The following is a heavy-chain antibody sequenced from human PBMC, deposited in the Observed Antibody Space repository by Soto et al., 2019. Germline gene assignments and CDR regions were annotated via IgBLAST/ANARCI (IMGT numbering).Heavy chain of an antibody. D-gene: IGHD3-10*01. J-gene: IGHJ4*02. CDR1: GDSVSSNSAA. Sequence: QVQLQQSGPGLVKPSQTLSLTCAISGDSVSSNSAAWNWIRQSPSRGLEWLGRTYYRSKWYNDYAVSVTSRITPHPNTSKNQFSLQLNSVTPADTAVYYCARDYYGSGSLAPVFDYWGQGTLVTVSS. CDR3: ARDYYGSGSLAPVFDY. CDR2: TYYRSKWYN. V-gene: IGHV6-1*01.